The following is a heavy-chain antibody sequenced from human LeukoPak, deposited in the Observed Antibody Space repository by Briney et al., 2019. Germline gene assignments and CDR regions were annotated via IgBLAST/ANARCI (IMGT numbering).Heavy chain of an antibody. CDR1: GFTFSSYW. D-gene: IGHD4-23*01. J-gene: IGHJ4*02. Sequence: GGSLRLSCAASGFTFSSYWMNWVRQAPGKGLVWVSRIASDGSSTTYADSVKGRFSISRDNAKNTLYLQMNSLRVEDTAVYYCARGQPHGNDYWGQGTLVTVSS. V-gene: IGHV3-74*01. CDR3: ARGQPHGNDY. CDR2: IASDGSST.